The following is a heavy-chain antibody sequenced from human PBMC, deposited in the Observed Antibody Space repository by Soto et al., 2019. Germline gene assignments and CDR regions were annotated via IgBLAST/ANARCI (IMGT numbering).Heavy chain of an antibody. CDR2: ISAYNGNT. Sequence: GASVKVSCKASGYTFTSYAMNWVRQAPGQGLEWMGWISAYNGNTNYAQKLKGRVTMTTDTSTSTAYMELRSLRSDDTAVYYCARDPPPMDVWGQGTTVTVSS. CDR3: ARDPPPMDV. CDR1: GYTFTSYA. J-gene: IGHJ6*02. V-gene: IGHV1-18*01.